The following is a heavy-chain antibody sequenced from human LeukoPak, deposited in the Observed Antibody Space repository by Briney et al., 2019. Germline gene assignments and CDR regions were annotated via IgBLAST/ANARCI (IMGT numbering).Heavy chain of an antibody. CDR2: INPNSGGT. CDR3: ARDHGSGSYYADY. J-gene: IGHJ4*02. Sequence: GASVKVSCKASGCTFTGYYMHWVRQAPGQGLEWMGWINPNSGGTNYAQKFQGRVTMTRDTSISTAYMELSRLRSGDTAVYYCARDHGSGSYYADYWGQGTLVTVSS. D-gene: IGHD3-10*01. CDR1: GCTFTGYY. V-gene: IGHV1-2*02.